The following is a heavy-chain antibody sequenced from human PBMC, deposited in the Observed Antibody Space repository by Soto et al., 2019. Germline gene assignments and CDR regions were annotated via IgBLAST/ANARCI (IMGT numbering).Heavy chain of an antibody. V-gene: IGHV3-30-3*01. D-gene: IGHD3-22*01. J-gene: IGHJ4*02. Sequence: QVQLVESGGGVVQPGRSLRLSCAASGFTFRNYAMHWVRQAAGKGLEWVAVISYDGSNKYYADYVKGRFTISRDNSKNTLYLQMNSLRAEDTAVYYCARAHDRSGYYMFSIGYWGQGTLVTLSS. CDR2: ISYDGSNK. CDR3: ARAHDRSGYYMFSIGY. CDR1: GFTFRNYA.